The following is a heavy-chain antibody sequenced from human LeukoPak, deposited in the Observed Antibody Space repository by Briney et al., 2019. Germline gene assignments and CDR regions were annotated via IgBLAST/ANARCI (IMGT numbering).Heavy chain of an antibody. D-gene: IGHD2-21*02. V-gene: IGHV3-30*18. J-gene: IGHJ4*02. CDR2: ISYDGSNK. CDR3: AKVDCGGDCLYYFDY. Sequence: GGSLRLSCAASGFTFSSYGMHWVRQAPGKGLEWVAVISYDGSNKYYADSVKGRFTISRDNSKNTLYLQMNSLRAEDTAVYYCAKVDCGGDCLYYFDYWGQGTLVTVSS. CDR1: GFTFSSYG.